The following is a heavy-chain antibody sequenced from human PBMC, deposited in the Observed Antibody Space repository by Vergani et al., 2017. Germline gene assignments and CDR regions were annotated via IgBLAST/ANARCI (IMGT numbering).Heavy chain of an antibody. CDR1: GFPFSSYW. Sequence: EVQLVESGGGLVQPGGSLRLSCAASGFPFSSYWMHWVRQAPGKGLVWVSRINSDGSSTSYADSVKGRFTISRDNAKNTLYLQMNSLRAEDTAVYYCARVGISEYYYYMDVWGKGTTVTVSS. D-gene: IGHD1-14*01. CDR2: INSDGSST. CDR3: ARVGISEYYYYMDV. J-gene: IGHJ6*03. V-gene: IGHV3-74*01.